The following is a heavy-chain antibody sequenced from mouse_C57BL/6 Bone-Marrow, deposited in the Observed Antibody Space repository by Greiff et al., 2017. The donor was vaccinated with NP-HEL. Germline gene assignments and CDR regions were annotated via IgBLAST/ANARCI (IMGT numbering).Heavy chain of an antibody. V-gene: IGHV1-4*01. D-gene: IGHD2-2*01. CDR1: GYTFTSYT. Sequence: QVQLQQSGAELARPGASVKMSCKASGYTFTSYTMHWVKQRPGQGLEWIGYINPSSGCTKYNQKFKDKATLTADKTSSTAYMQLSSLTSEDSAVYYCARGLPHWYFDVWGTGTTVTVSS. CDR2: INPSSGCT. J-gene: IGHJ1*03. CDR3: ARGLPHWYFDV.